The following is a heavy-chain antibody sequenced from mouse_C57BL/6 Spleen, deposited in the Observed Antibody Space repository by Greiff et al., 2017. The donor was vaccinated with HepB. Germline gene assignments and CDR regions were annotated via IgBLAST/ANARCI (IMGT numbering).Heavy chain of an antibody. V-gene: IGHV1-69*01. CDR1: GYTFTSYW. D-gene: IGHD1-1*01. J-gene: IGHJ2*01. Sequence: VQLQQPGAELVMPGASVKLSCKASGYTFTSYWMHWVKQRPGQGLEWIGEIDPSDSYTNYNQKFKGKSTLTVDKSSSTAYMQLSSLTSEDSAVYYCARRITTVVARYYFDYWGQGTTLTVSS. CDR3: ARRITTVVARYYFDY. CDR2: IDPSDSYT.